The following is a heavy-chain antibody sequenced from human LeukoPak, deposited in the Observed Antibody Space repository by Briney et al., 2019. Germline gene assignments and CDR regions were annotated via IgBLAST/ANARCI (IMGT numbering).Heavy chain of an antibody. CDR2: VSGSGGST. CDR1: AFTFSSYA. D-gene: IGHD3-10*01. Sequence: QPGGSLRLSCAASAFTFSSYAMSWVRQAPGKGLEWVSAVSGSGGSTYYADSVRGRFTISRDNSENTLYLQLNSLRADDTAVYFCVKGFVHPTYYFDYWGQGTLVTVSS. J-gene: IGHJ4*02. V-gene: IGHV3-23*01. CDR3: VKGFVHPTYYFDY.